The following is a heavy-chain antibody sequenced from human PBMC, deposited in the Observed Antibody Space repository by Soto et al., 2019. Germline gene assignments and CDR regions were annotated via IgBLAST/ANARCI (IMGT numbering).Heavy chain of an antibody. CDR3: AKYRITMIVVVITGTSLDY. V-gene: IGHV3-23*01. J-gene: IGHJ4*02. D-gene: IGHD3-22*01. CDR1: GFTFSSYA. Sequence: GGSLRLSCAASGFTFSSYAMSWVRQAPGKGLEWVSAISGSGGSTYYADSVKGRFTISRDNSKNTLYLQMNSLRAEDTAVYYCAKYRITMIVVVITGTSLDYWGQGTLVTVSS. CDR2: ISGSGGST.